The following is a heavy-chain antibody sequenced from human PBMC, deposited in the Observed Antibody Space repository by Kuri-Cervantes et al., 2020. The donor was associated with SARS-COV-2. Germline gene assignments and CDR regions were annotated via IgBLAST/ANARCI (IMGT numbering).Heavy chain of an antibody. CDR2: IYYSGST. CDR1: GGSISSGSYY. J-gene: IGHJ6*02. D-gene: IGHD2-2*01. V-gene: IGHV4-39*01. Sequence: ESLKISCTVSGGSISSGSYYWGWIRQPPGKGLEWIGSIYYSGSTYYNPSLKSRVTISVDTSKNQFSLKLSSVTAADTAVYYCARSRGYCSSTSCFYYYGMDVWGQGTTVTVSS. CDR3: ARSRGYCSSTSCFYYYGMDV.